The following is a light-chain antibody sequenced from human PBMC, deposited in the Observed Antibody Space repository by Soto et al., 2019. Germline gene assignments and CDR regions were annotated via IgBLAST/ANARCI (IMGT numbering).Light chain of an antibody. V-gene: IGLV2-14*01. Sequence: QSVLTQPASVSASPGQSITISCTGTRSDVGGYNYVSWYQQHPGKAPKLMIYEVSNRPSGVSDRFSASKSANTASLTISGLQPEDEADYYCSSYTSDSTWVFGGGTKVTVL. CDR2: EVS. J-gene: IGLJ3*02. CDR3: SSYTSDSTWV. CDR1: RSDVGGYNY.